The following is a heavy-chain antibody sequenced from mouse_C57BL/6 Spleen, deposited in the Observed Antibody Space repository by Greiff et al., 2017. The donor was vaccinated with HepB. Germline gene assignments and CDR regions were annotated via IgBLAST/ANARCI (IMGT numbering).Heavy chain of an antibody. CDR2: INPNNGGT. D-gene: IGHD2-5*01. CDR3: ARGAYYSNYRFAY. J-gene: IGHJ3*01. CDR1: GYTFTDYN. V-gene: IGHV1-22*01. Sequence: EVQGVESGPELVKPGASVKMSCKASGYTFTDYNMHWVKQSHGKSLEWIGYINPNNGGTSYNQKFKGKATLTVNKSSSTAYMELRSLTSEDSAVYYCARGAYYSNYRFAYWGQGTLVTVSA.